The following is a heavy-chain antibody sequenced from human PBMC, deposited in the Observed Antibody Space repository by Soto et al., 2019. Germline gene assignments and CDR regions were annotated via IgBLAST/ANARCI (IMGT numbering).Heavy chain of an antibody. Sequence: LGESLKISCQGSGNSFNSYWIGWVRQMPGKGLEWMGIIYPGDSDTKYSPSFEGQVTISADKSISTAYLQWSSLKASDTAMYYCARREIVVVPAAMSDAFDIWGQGTMVTVSS. D-gene: IGHD2-2*01. V-gene: IGHV5-51*01. CDR3: ARREIVVVPAAMSDAFDI. J-gene: IGHJ3*02. CDR2: IYPGDSDT. CDR1: GNSFNSYW.